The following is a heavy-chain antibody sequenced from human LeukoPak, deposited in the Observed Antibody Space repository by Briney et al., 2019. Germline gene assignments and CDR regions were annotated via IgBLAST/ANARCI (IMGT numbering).Heavy chain of an antibody. CDR3: ARLVAAAARYYYYYHYMDV. J-gene: IGHJ6*03. Sequence: SETLSLTCTVSGGSISSSSYYWGWIRQPPGKGLEWIGSIYYSGSTYYNPSLKSRVTISVDTSKNQFSLKLSSVTAADTAVYYCARLVAAAARYYYYYHYMDVWGKGTMVTVSS. CDR1: GGSISSSSYY. V-gene: IGHV4-39*01. D-gene: IGHD6-25*01. CDR2: IYYSGST.